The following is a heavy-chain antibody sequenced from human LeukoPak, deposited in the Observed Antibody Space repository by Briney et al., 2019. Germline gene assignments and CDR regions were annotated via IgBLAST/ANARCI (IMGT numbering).Heavy chain of an antibody. V-gene: IGHV3-30*04. CDR3: AGGVLSDYYMPLGH. CDR2: ISYDGSNK. Sequence: GGSLRLSCAASGFTFSSYAMHWVRQAPGKGLEWVAVISYDGSNKYYADSVKGRFTISRDNSKNTLYLQMNSLRAGDTAVYYCAGGVLSDYYMPLGHWGQGTLVTVSS. CDR1: GFTFSSYA. J-gene: IGHJ4*02. D-gene: IGHD3-3*01.